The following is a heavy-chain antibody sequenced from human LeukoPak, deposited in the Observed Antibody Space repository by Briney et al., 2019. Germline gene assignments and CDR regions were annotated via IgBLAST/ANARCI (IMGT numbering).Heavy chain of an antibody. J-gene: IGHJ3*02. Sequence: GGSLRPSCAASGFTLTSSSMNWVRQAPGKWLEWVSSISSSSSYTYYAHSVKGRSTTSTDNSRNTLYLRITSLMTKDTAVTYCANNHYDYSYQQDFDIWGQGTMVTVSS. V-gene: IGHV3-21*04. D-gene: IGHD3-16*01. CDR1: GFTLTSSS. CDR3: ANNHYDYSYQQDFDI. CDR2: ISSSSSYT.